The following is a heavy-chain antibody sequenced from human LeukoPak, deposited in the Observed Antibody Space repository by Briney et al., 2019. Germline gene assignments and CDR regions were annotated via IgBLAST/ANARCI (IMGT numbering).Heavy chain of an antibody. J-gene: IGHJ4*02. Sequence: AGGSLRLSCAASGFTFSSYWMSWVRQAPGKGLEWVANIKQDGSENYYVDSVKGRFTISRDNARNSLYLQMNSLRAEDTAVYYCAREDDFWRKCDYWGQGTLVTVSS. CDR1: GFTFSSYW. V-gene: IGHV3-7*01. CDR3: AREDDFWRKCDY. D-gene: IGHD3-3*01. CDR2: IKQDGSEN.